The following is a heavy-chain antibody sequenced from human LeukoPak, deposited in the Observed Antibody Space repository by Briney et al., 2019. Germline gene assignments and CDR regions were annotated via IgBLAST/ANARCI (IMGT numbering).Heavy chain of an antibody. J-gene: IGHJ3*02. CDR3: ARSSRRYDFLAVYDAFDI. D-gene: IGHD3-3*01. V-gene: IGHV3-64*02. CDR2: ISSNGGST. Sequence: GGSLRLSCAASGFTFSSYAMHWVRQAPGKGLEYVSAISSNGGSTYYADSVKGRFTISRDNSKNTLYLQMGSLRAEDMAVYYCARSSRRYDFLAVYDAFDIWGQGIMVTVSS. CDR1: GFTFSSYA.